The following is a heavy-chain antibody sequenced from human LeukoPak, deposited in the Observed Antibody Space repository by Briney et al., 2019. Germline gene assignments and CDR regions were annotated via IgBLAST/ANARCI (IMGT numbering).Heavy chain of an antibody. V-gene: IGHV3-7*01. J-gene: IGHJ4*02. CDR3: ARDGGRKDDY. Sequence: PGGSLRLSCTASGFTLSSYWMTWVRQAPGKGLEWVANIKQDGSEKYYVDSVKGRFTISRDNAKNSLYLQMNSLRAEDTAVYYCARDGGRKDDYWGQGTLVTVSS. D-gene: IGHD2-15*01. CDR2: IKQDGSEK. CDR1: GFTLSSYW.